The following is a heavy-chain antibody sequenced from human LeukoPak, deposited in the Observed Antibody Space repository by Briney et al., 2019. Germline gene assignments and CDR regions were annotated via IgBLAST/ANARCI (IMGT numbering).Heavy chain of an antibody. J-gene: IGHJ4*02. V-gene: IGHV4-39*01. CDR1: SGSISSYY. CDR3: ARHPYYFDDPGFIQLDDFDF. Sequence: SETLSLTCTVSSGSISSYYCGWIRQPPGKGLEWIGSISYTGSTYHNPSLKRRVTISVDTSKNQFSLKLSSVTAADTTVYYCARHPYYFDDPGFIQLDDFDFWGQGTLVTVSS. CDR2: ISYTGST. D-gene: IGHD3-9*01.